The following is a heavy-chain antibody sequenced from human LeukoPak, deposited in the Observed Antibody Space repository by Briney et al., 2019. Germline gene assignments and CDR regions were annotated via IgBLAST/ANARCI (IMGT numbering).Heavy chain of an antibody. V-gene: IGHV1-18*01. D-gene: IGHD2-2*01. CDR3: ARDLVVVPAAKLDFPNAFDI. CDR1: GGTFSSYG. Sequence: ASVKVSCKASGGTFSSYGISWVRQAPGQGLEWMGWISAYNGNTNYAQKLQGRVTMTTDTSTSTAYMELRSLRSDDTAVYYCARDLVVVPAAKLDFPNAFDIWGQGTMVTVSS. CDR2: ISAYNGNT. J-gene: IGHJ3*02.